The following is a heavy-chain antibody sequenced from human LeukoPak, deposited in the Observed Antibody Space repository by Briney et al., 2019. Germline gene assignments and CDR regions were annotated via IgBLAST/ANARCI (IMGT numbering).Heavy chain of an antibody. CDR3: ARDHYYDSSGNYYGGYYFDY. V-gene: IGHV3-21*01. CDR1: GFTFSSYA. CDR2: ISSSGSYI. J-gene: IGHJ4*02. D-gene: IGHD3-22*01. Sequence: GGSLRLSCSASGFTFSSYAMHWVRQAPGKGLEWVSSISSSGSYIYYADSVKGRFTISRDNGKNSLYLQMNSLRAEDTAVYYCARDHYYDSSGNYYGGYYFDYWGQGTLVTVSS.